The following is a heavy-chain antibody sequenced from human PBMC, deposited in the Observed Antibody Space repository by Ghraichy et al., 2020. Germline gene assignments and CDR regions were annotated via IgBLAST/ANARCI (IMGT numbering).Heavy chain of an antibody. V-gene: IGHV4-59*01. J-gene: IGHJ2*01. CDR3: ARAPSGSYYGGALDWYFDL. CDR1: GGSISSYY. CDR2: IYYSGST. Sequence: SETLSLTCTVSGGSISSYYWSWIRQPPGKGLEWIGYIYYSGSTNYNPSLKSRVTISVDTSKNQFSLKLSSVTAADTAVYYCARAPSGSYYGGALDWYFDLWGRGTLVTVSS. D-gene: IGHD1-26*01.